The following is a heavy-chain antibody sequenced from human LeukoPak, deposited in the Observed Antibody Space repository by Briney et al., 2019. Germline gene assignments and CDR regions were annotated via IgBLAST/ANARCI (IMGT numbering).Heavy chain of an antibody. J-gene: IGHJ6*02. D-gene: IGHD6-19*01. CDR3: AKEGGGGSGWYGADYYYGMDV. Sequence: GGSLRLSCAASGFTFSSYAMSWVRQPPGKGLEWVSAISGSGGSTYYADSVKGRFTISRDNSKNTLYLQMNSLRAEDTAVYYCAKEGGGGSGWYGADYYYGMDVWGQGTTVTVSS. V-gene: IGHV3-23*01. CDR2: ISGSGGST. CDR1: GFTFSSYA.